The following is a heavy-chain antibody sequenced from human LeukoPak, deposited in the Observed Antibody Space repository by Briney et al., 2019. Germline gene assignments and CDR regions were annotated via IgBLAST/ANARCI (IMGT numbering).Heavy chain of an antibody. CDR2: IRNKANSYTT. J-gene: IGHJ4*02. Sequence: PGGSLRLSCAASGFTFSDHYMDWVRQAPGKGLEWVGRIRNKANSYTTEYAASVKGRITISRDDSKNSLYLQMNSLKTEDTAVYYCARSSSSWYPLFDYWGQETLVTVSS. CDR3: ARSSSSWYPLFDY. V-gene: IGHV3-72*01. D-gene: IGHD6-13*01. CDR1: GFTFSDHY.